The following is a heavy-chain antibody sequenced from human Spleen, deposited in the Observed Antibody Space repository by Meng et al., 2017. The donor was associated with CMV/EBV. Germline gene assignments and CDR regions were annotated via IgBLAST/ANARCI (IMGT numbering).Heavy chain of an antibody. V-gene: IGHV4-34*01. D-gene: IGHD3-22*01. CDR3: ARGLGYYDSSGYSQGWVY. Sequence: SETLSLTCAVYGGSFSGFSWNWIRQSPGKGLEWIGEINHSGTTNYNPSLKSRVTISVDTSKNQFSLKLTSVTAADTAVYYCARGLGYYDSSGYSQGWVYWGQGTLVTVSS. CDR2: INHSGTT. J-gene: IGHJ4*02. CDR1: GGSFSGFS.